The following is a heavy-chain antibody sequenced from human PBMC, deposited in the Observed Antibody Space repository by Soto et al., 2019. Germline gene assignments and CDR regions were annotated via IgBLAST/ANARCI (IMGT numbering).Heavy chain of an antibody. V-gene: IGHV3-33*01. CDR2: IWYDGSNK. Sequence: QVQLVESGGGVVQPGRSLRLSCAASGFTFSSYGMHWVRQAPGKGLEWVAVIWYDGSNKYYADSVKGRFTISRDNSKNTLYLQMNSLRAEDTAVYYCARGIHDYGDYAPFSRGQGTLVTVSS. CDR3: ARGIHDYGDYAPFS. J-gene: IGHJ4*02. D-gene: IGHD4-17*01. CDR1: GFTFSSYG.